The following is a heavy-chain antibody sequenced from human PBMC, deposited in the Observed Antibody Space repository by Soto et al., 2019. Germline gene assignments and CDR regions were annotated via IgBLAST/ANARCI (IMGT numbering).Heavy chain of an antibody. CDR2: ISAYNGNT. V-gene: IGHV1-18*01. D-gene: IGHD2-15*01. CDR3: ARGPKDNVVVVAATNFDY. J-gene: IGHJ4*02. Sequence: ASVKVSCKASGYTFTSYGISWVRQAPGQGLEWMGWISAYNGNTNYAQKLQGRVTMTTDTSTSTAYMELRSLRSDDTAVYYCARGPKDNVVVVAATNFDYWGQGTLVTVSS. CDR1: GYTFTSYG.